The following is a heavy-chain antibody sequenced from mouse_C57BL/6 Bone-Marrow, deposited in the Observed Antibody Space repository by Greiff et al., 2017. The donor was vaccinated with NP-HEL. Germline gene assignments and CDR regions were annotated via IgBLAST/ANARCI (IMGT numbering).Heavy chain of an antibody. CDR1: GYTFTSYW. Sequence: QVHVKQPGAELVKPGASVKLSCKASGYTFTSYWMHWVKQRPGQGLEWIGMIHPNSGSTNYNEKFKSKATLTVDKSSSTAYMQLSSLTSEDSAVYYCARLITRYFDVWGTGTTVTVSS. D-gene: IGHD2-4*01. CDR2: IHPNSGST. J-gene: IGHJ1*03. CDR3: ARLITRYFDV. V-gene: IGHV1-64*01.